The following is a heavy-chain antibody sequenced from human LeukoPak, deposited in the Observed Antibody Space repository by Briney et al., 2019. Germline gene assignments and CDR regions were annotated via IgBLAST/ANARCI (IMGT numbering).Heavy chain of an antibody. V-gene: IGHV1-46*01. J-gene: IGHJ4*02. D-gene: IGHD6-13*01. Sequence: ASVKVSCKASGGTFSSYAISWVRQAPGQGLEWMGIINPSGGSTSYAQKFQGRVTMTRDTSTSTVYMELSSLRSEDTAVYYCARVYSSSWSFYFDYWGQGTLVTVSS. CDR3: ARVYSSSWSFYFDY. CDR2: INPSGGST. CDR1: GGTFSSYA.